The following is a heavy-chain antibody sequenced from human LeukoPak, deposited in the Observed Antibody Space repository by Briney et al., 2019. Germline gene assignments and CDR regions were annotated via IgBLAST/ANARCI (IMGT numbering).Heavy chain of an antibody. Sequence: GGSLRLSCAASGFTFSSFAIHWVRQAPGKGLEWVAVISHDGNNKYYADSVKGRFTISRDNSKNTLYLQMNSLRAEDTAVYYCVREKGVAAAGRTHAFDIWGQGTMVTVSS. D-gene: IGHD6-13*01. CDR2: ISHDGNNK. CDR3: VREKGVAAAGRTHAFDI. V-gene: IGHV3-30-3*01. CDR1: GFTFSSFA. J-gene: IGHJ3*02.